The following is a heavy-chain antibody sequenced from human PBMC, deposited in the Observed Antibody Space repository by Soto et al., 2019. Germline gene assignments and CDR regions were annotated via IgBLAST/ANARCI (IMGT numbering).Heavy chain of an antibody. J-gene: IGHJ3*02. Sequence: GGSLRLSCAASGFTFSSYAMSWVRQAPGKGLEWVSAISGSGGSTYYADSVKGRFTISRDNSKNTLYLQMNSLRAEDTAVYYCAKEWEAYCSGGSCYSPAFDIWGQGTMVTVSS. CDR3: AKEWEAYCSGGSCYSPAFDI. CDR2: ISGSGGST. CDR1: GFTFSSYA. V-gene: IGHV3-23*01. D-gene: IGHD2-15*01.